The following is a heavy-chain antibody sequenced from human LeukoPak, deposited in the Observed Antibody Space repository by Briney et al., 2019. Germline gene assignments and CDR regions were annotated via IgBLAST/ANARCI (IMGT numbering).Heavy chain of an antibody. CDR2: INPNSGGT. Sequence: ASVKVSCRASGYTFTGYYMHWVRQAPGQGLEWMGWINPNSGGTNYAQKFQGRVTMTRDTSVSTAYMELSRLRSDDTAVYYCARGVVPAAISGVYYYYYYGIDVWGQGTTVTVSS. J-gene: IGHJ6*02. D-gene: IGHD2-2*02. CDR1: GYTFTGYY. V-gene: IGHV1-2*02. CDR3: ARGVVPAAISGVYYYYYYGIDV.